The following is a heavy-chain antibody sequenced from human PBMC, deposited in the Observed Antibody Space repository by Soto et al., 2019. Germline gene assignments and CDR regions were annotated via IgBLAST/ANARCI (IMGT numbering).Heavy chain of an antibody. D-gene: IGHD5-18*01. J-gene: IGHJ4*02. CDR3: ARDGLGAYTYGSYYFDY. CDR1: GFTFSNYA. CDR2: ISTSGGST. V-gene: IGHV3-23*01. Sequence: EVQLLESGGGLVQPGGSLRLCWAASGFTFSNYAMSWVRQAPGKGLEWVSTISTSGGSTYSADSVKGRFTISRDNSKNTLYLQMNSLRAEDTAVYYCARDGLGAYTYGSYYFDYWGQGTLVTVSS.